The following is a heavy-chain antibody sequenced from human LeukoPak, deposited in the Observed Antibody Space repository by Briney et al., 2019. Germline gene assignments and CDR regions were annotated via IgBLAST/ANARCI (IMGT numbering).Heavy chain of an antibody. Sequence: GGSLRLSCAASGFTFSSYAMSWVRQAPGKGLEWVSVISRSGGYTYYADSVKGRFTISRDNSKNTLYLQMNSLRAEDTAVYYCAGCSGSSSGYYYYYYMDVWGKGTTVTVSS. CDR1: GFTFSSYA. CDR3: AGCSGSSSGYYYYYYMDV. CDR2: ISRSGGYT. D-gene: IGHD6-6*01. J-gene: IGHJ6*03. V-gene: IGHV3-23*01.